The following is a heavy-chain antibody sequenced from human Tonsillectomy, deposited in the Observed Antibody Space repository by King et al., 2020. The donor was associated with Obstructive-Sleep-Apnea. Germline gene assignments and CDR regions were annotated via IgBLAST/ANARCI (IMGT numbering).Heavy chain of an antibody. D-gene: IGHD5-12*01. CDR1: CYSINSGYY. CDR2: VYHTGNT. CDR3: AREGYGP. Sequence: QLQESGPGLVKPSETLSLTCTVSCYSINSGYYWGWIRQPPGKGLEWIGSVYHTGNTYYNPSLKSRVPISVHTSQNQFSLRLFSVTAADTAVYYCAREGYGPWGQGALVTVSS. J-gene: IGHJ5*02. V-gene: IGHV4-38-2*02.